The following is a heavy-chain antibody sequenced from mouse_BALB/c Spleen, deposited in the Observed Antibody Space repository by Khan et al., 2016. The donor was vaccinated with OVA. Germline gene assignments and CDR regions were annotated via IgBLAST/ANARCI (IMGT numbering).Heavy chain of an antibody. J-gene: IGHJ4*01. CDR3: LRENYYGSSHDAMDY. CDR2: ISPGSGTP. V-gene: IGHV1S41*01. D-gene: IGHD1-1*01. CDR1: GYTFTSYW. Sequence: DLVKPGASVKLSCKASGYTFTSYWINWIKQRPGQGLEWIGRISPGSGTPYYNEMFKGKATLTVDTSSSTAYIPLSSLSSEDSAVYFCLRENYYGSSHDAMDYWGQGTSVTVSS.